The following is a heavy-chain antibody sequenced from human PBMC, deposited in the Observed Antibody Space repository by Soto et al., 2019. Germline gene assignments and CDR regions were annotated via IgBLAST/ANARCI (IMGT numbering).Heavy chain of an antibody. CDR3: ARDITIVRGTGQFDL. CDR1: GFTVSSNY. D-gene: IGHD3-10*01. Sequence: GGSLRLSCAASGFTVSSNYMSWVRQAPGKGLEWVSVIYSGGSTYYADAVKGRFTISRDNSKNTLYLQMNSLRAEDTAVYYCARDITIVRGTGQFDLWGRGTLVTGSS. V-gene: IGHV3-53*05. J-gene: IGHJ2*01. CDR2: IYSGGST.